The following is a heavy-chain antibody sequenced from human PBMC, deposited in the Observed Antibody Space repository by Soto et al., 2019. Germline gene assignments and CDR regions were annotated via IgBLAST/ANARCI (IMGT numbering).Heavy chain of an antibody. D-gene: IGHD6-13*01. CDR3: ARGPGSWYYYYMDV. CDR1: GYTFTSYD. CDR2: MNPNSGNT. V-gene: IGHV1-8*01. J-gene: IGHJ6*03. Sequence: QVQLVQSGAEVKKPGASVKVSCKASGYTFTSYDINWVRQATGQGLEWMGWMNPNSGNTRYAQKFQGRVTITRNTSISTAYMELSSLRSEDTAVYYCARGPGSWYYYYMDVWGKGTTVTVSS.